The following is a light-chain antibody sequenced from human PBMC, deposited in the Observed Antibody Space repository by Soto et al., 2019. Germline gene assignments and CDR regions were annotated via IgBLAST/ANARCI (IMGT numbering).Light chain of an antibody. J-gene: IGLJ3*02. V-gene: IGLV2-14*01. Sequence: QSALTQPASVSGSPGQSITISCTGTSSDVGNYNYVSWYQQHPGKAPKLMIHDVSNRPSGVSNRFSGSKSGNTASLTISGLQAEDEADYYFSSYSSSSTWVFGGGTKLTVL. CDR3: SSYSSSSTWV. CDR1: SSDVGNYNY. CDR2: DVS.